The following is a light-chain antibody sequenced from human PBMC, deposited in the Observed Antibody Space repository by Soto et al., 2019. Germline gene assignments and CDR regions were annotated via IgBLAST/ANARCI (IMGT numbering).Light chain of an antibody. CDR3: QQYNNWPLT. CDR1: QTIDNT. CDR2: GAS. V-gene: IGKV3-15*01. J-gene: IGKJ5*01. Sequence: EIVMTQSPATLSLSPGERATLSCRASQTIDNTLAWYQRKPGQAPRLLIYGASSRATGIPVRFSGSGSGTEFTLTISSLQSEDFAVYYCQQYNNWPLTFGQGTRLEI.